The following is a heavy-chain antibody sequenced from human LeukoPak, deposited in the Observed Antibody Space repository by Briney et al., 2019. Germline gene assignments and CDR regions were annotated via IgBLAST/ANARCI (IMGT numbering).Heavy chain of an antibody. J-gene: IGHJ5*02. D-gene: IGHD2-2*01. CDR3: AHFSRGSGCWCDL. CDR2: SIPIFGIA. CDR1: GGAFSSYA. V-gene: IGHV1-69*04. Sequence: GSSVTLSCTASGGAFSSYAISWVRQAPGPGLELMGRSIPIFGIANYAQKFQGRVTITADKSTRTAYMELSSLRSDGTAVYYCAHFSRGSGCWCDLWAQGTLDTVSS.